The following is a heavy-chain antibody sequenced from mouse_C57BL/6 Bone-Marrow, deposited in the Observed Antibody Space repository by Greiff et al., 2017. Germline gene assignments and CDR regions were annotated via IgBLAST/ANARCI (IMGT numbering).Heavy chain of an antibody. D-gene: IGHD2-4*01. J-gene: IGHJ1*03. CDR1: GFTFSSYA. CDR3: AREGGSYDYDWDWYFDV. CDR2: ISDGGSYT. Sequence: EVKLEESGGGLVKPGGSLKLSCAASGFTFSSYAMSWVRQTPEKRLEWVATISDGGSYTYYPANVKGRFTISRDNAKNNLYLQMSHLKSEDTAMYYCAREGGSYDYDWDWYFDVWGTGTTVTVSS. V-gene: IGHV5-4*03.